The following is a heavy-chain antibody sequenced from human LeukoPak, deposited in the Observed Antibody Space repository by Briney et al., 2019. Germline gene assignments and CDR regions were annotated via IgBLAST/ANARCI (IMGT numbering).Heavy chain of an antibody. CDR3: ARGDDFSGDH. Sequence: PGGSLRLSCAVSGFTFSNFWMSWVRQAPGRGLEWVANIHPEGNEKYHVESVKGRFTISRDNTKNLPFLQMNGLRVEDTAVYYCARGDDFSGDHWGQGTLVTVSS. V-gene: IGHV3-7*04. CDR1: GFTFSNFW. D-gene: IGHD1-1*01. J-gene: IGHJ4*02. CDR2: IHPEGNEK.